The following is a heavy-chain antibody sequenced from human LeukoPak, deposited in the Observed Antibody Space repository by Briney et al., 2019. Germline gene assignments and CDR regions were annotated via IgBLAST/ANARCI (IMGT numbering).Heavy chain of an antibody. V-gene: IGHV4-34*01. CDR1: GGSFSGYY. D-gene: IGHD3-9*01. CDR3: ARSPLRYFDWSRWFDP. CDR2: INHSGST. J-gene: IGHJ5*02. Sequence: SETLSLTCAVYGGSFSGYYWSWIRQPPGKGLEWIGEINHSGSTNYNPSLKSRVTISVDTSKNQFSLKLSSATAADTAVYYCARSPLRYFDWSRWFDPWGQGTLVTVSS.